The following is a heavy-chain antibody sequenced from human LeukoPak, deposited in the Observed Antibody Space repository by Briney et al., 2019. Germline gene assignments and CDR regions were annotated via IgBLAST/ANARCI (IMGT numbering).Heavy chain of an antibody. V-gene: IGHV1-69*13. CDR3: ARDGEGIVGATDV. CDR2: IIPIFGTA. CDR1: GCTFSSYA. Sequence: SVKVSCKASGCTFSSYAISWVRQAPGQGLEWMGGIIPIFGTANYAQKFQGRVTITADESTSTAYMELSSLRSEDTAVYYCARDGEGIVGATDVWGQGTMVTVSS. J-gene: IGHJ3*01. D-gene: IGHD1-26*01.